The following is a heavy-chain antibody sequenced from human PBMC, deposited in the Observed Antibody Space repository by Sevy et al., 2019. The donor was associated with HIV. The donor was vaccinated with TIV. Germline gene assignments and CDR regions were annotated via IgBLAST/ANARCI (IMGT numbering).Heavy chain of an antibody. V-gene: IGHV3-7*01. CDR2: IKEDGSAE. CDR1: GFTFSTYW. CDR3: ARDSPGYGGYAH. J-gene: IGHJ1*01. D-gene: IGHD5-12*01. Sequence: GGSLRLSCAASGFTFSTYWMTWVRQAPGQGLEWVANIKEDGSAEYYVDSVKGRFTTSRANAKNSLYLQVNNLRAEDPAVYYCARDSPGYGGYAHWGQGTLVTVSS.